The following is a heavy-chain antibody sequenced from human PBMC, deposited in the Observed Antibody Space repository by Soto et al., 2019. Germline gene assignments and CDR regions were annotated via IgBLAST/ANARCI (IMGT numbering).Heavy chain of an antibody. V-gene: IGHV3-30*18. CDR3: AKEGGYSSSSTNFDY. D-gene: IGHD6-6*01. CDR1: GFTFSSYG. Sequence: QVQLVESGGGVVQPGRSLRLSCAASGFTFSSYGMHWVRQAPGKGLEWVAVISYDGSNKLYADSVKGRFTISRDNSXXTLYLQMNRLRAEDTAVYYCAKEGGYSSSSTNFDYWGQGTLVTVSS. J-gene: IGHJ4*02. CDR2: ISYDGSNK.